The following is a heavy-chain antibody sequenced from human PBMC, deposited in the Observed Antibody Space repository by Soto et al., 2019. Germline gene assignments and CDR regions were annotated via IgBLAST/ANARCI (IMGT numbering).Heavy chain of an antibody. CDR2: IYSGGST. V-gene: IGHV3-53*01. CDR1: GFTVSSNY. D-gene: IGHD3-9*01. J-gene: IGHJ6*02. Sequence: PGGSLRLSCAASGFTVSSNYMSWVRQAPGKGLEWVSVIYSGGSTYYADSVKGRFTISRDNSKNTLYLQMNSLRAVDTAVYYCARCRRDILTGYYGDYYYYGMDVWGQGTTVTVSS. CDR3: ARCRRDILTGYYGDYYYYGMDV.